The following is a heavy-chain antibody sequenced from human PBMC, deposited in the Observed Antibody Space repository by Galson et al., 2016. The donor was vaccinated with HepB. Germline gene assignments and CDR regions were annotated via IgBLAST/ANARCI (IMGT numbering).Heavy chain of an antibody. CDR3: ARVTENYYGAS. J-gene: IGHJ4*02. CDR2: INPNSGGT. V-gene: IGHV1-2*02. Sequence: SVKVSCKASGYTFTDYYMHWVRQAPGQGLEWMGWINPNSGGTDYAQKFQGRVTMTRDTSISTAYMELSRLRSDDTAVYYCARVTENYYGASWGQGTLITASS. D-gene: IGHD4/OR15-4a*01. CDR1: GYTFTDYY.